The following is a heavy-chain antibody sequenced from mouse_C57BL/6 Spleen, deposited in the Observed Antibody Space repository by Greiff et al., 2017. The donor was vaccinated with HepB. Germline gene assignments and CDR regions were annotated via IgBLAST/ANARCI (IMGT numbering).Heavy chain of an antibody. CDR3: ARVPQAMDY. V-gene: IGHV1-82*01. J-gene: IGHJ4*01. CDR1: GYAFSSSW. CDR2: IYPGDGDT. Sequence: VQLQESGPELVKPGASVKISCKASGYAFSSSWMNWVKQRPGKGLEWIGRIYPGDGDTNYNGKFKGKATLTADKSSSTAYMQLSSLTSEDSAVYFCARVPQAMDYWGQGTSVTVSS. D-gene: IGHD3-2*02.